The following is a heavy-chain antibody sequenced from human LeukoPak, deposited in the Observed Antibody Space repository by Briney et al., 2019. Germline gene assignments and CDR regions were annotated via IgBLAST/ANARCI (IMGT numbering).Heavy chain of an antibody. Sequence: SETLSLTCTVSGGSISSGGYYWSWIRQLPGKGLEWIGYIYYSGSTYYNPSLKSRVTISVDTSKNQFSLKLSSVTAADTAVYYCARGSWIMYYFDYWGQGTLVTVSS. CDR1: GGSISSGGYY. V-gene: IGHV4-31*03. D-gene: IGHD2-2*03. J-gene: IGHJ4*02. CDR2: IYYSGST. CDR3: ARGSWIMYYFDY.